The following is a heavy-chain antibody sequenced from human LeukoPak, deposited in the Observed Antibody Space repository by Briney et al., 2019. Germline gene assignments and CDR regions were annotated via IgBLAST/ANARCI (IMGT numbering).Heavy chain of an antibody. Sequence: GGSLRLSCAASGFTFSSYWMSWVRQAPGKGLEWVANIKQDGSEKYYVDSVKGRFTISRDNAKNSLYLRMNSLRAEDTAVYYCARDVSLGYCSSTSCFTTAWDVWGKGTTVTVSS. CDR2: IKQDGSEK. D-gene: IGHD2-2*01. CDR3: ARDVSLGYCSSTSCFTTAWDV. V-gene: IGHV3-7*03. J-gene: IGHJ6*04. CDR1: GFTFSSYW.